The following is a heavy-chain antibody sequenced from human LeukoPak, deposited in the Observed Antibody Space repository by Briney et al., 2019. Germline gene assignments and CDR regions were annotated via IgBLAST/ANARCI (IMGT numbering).Heavy chain of an antibody. CDR3: ARDRDPLPCSYYFYYMDV. Sequence: SETLSLTCTVSGGSISSHYWSWIRQPPGKGLEWIGYIYYSGSTNYNPSLKSRVTISVDTSKNQFSLKLSSVTAADTAVYYCARDRDPLPCSYYFYYMDVWGKGTTVTVSS. D-gene: IGHD5-24*01. CDR1: GGSISSHY. CDR2: IYYSGST. V-gene: IGHV4-59*11. J-gene: IGHJ6*03.